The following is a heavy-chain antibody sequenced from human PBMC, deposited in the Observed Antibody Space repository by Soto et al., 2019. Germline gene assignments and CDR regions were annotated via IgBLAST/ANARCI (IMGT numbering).Heavy chain of an antibody. V-gene: IGHV1-24*01. D-gene: IGHD3-9*01. J-gene: IGHJ4*02. CDR2: FDPEDGET. CDR1: GYTLTELS. Sequence: ASVKVSCKVSGYTLTELSMHWVRQAPGKGLEWMGGFDPEDGETIYAQKFQGRVTMTEDTSTDTAYMELSSLRSEDTAVYYCATALPHRLRYFDWLPMGYWGQGTLVTVSS. CDR3: ATALPHRLRYFDWLPMGY.